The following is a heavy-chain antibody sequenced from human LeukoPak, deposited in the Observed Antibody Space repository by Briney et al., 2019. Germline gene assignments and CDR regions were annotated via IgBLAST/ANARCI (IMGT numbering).Heavy chain of an antibody. D-gene: IGHD6-13*01. CDR3: AKDRPYITSWYGCSTP. Sequence: AGGSLRLSCAASGFSLSSYGMTWVRQAPGKQLEWVSTLSDSGGGTYYADSVKGRFTISRDNSRNTLYLQMHSLRVEDTAVYYCAKDRPYITSWYGCSTPWGQGTLVTVSS. CDR2: LSDSGGGT. J-gene: IGHJ5*02. CDR1: GFSLSSYG. V-gene: IGHV3-23*01.